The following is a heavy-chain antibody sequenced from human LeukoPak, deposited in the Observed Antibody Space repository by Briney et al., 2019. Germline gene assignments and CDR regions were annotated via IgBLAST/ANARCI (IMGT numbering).Heavy chain of an antibody. J-gene: IGHJ5*02. CDR2: IGAYNGNT. CDR1: GYTFTSYG. V-gene: IGHV1-18*01. Sequence: ASVKVSCKASGYTFTSYGISWVRQAPGQGLEWMGWIGAYNGNTNYAQKLQGRVTMTTDTSTSTAYMELRSLRSDDTAVYYCARDRRSGSYYDWFDPWGQGTLVTVSS. CDR3: ARDRRSGSYYDWFDP. D-gene: IGHD1-26*01.